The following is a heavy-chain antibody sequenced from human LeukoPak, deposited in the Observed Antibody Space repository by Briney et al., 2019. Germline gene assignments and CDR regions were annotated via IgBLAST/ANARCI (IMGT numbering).Heavy chain of an antibody. Sequence: PSETLSLTCTVSGGSISSYYWSWIRQPAGKGLEWIGRIYMSGSTNYNSSLKSRVNMSVDTSKNHFSLSLRSVTAADTAVYYCARDRGYSYGPFDYWGQGTLVTVSS. D-gene: IGHD5-18*01. CDR1: GGSISSYY. V-gene: IGHV4-4*07. J-gene: IGHJ4*02. CDR2: IYMSGST. CDR3: ARDRGYSYGPFDY.